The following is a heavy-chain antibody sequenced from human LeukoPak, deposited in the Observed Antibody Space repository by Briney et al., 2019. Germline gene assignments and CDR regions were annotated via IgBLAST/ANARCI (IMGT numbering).Heavy chain of an antibody. CDR3: TSSSGGSVTVSP. Sequence: GGSLRLSCAASGFTFSGSAMHWVRQASGKGLEWVGRIRSKANSYATAYAASVKGRFAISRDDSKNTAYLQMNSLKTEDTAVYYCTSSSGGSVTVSPWGQGTLVTVSS. CDR1: GFTFSGSA. V-gene: IGHV3-73*01. CDR2: IRSKANSYAT. J-gene: IGHJ5*02. D-gene: IGHD2-15*01.